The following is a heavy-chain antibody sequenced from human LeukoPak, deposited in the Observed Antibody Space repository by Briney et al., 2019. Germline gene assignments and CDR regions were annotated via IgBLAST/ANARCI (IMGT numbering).Heavy chain of an antibody. CDR3: ARDLVTSIAVAQNDAFDI. D-gene: IGHD6-19*01. CDR2: INPNSGGT. J-gene: IGHJ3*02. Sequence: ASVKVSCKASGYTFTGNYMHWVRQAPGQGLEWMGWINPNSGGTNYAQKFQGRVTMTRDTSISTAYMELRSLRSDDTAVYYCARDLVTSIAVAQNDAFDIWGQGTMVTVSS. CDR1: GYTFTGNY. V-gene: IGHV1-2*02.